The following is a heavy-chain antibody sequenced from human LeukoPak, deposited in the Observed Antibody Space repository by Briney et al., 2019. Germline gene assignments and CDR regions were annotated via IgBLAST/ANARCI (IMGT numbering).Heavy chain of an antibody. CDR1: GGSISSYY. J-gene: IGHJ3*02. Sequence: SETLYLTCTVSGGSISSYYWSWIRQPPGKGLEWIGYIYYSGNTNYNPSLKSRVTISVDTSKNQFSLKLSSVTAADTAVYYCARYYYDSSGLNAFDIWGQGTMVTVSS. V-gene: IGHV4-59*01. CDR2: IYYSGNT. CDR3: ARYYYDSSGLNAFDI. D-gene: IGHD3-22*01.